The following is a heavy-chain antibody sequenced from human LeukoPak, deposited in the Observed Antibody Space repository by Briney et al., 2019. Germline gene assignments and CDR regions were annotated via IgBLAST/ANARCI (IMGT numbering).Heavy chain of an antibody. CDR1: GYTVTSYY. D-gene: IGHD2-15*01. V-gene: IGHV1-46*01. CDR3: ARGYCSGGSCYTIDF. Sequence: GASVKVSCKSSGYTVTSYYMHWVRQAPGQGLEWMGIINPSGGSTSYAQKFQGRVTVTRDTSTSTVYMELSSLRSEDTAVYYCARGYCSGGSCYTIDFWGRGTLVTVSS. J-gene: IGHJ4*02. CDR2: INPSGGST.